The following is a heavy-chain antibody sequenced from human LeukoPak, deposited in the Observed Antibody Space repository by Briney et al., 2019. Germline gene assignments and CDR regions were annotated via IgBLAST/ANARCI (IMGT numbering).Heavy chain of an antibody. CDR3: ARHHKRWLQLVGYYFDY. V-gene: IGHV4-34*01. J-gene: IGHJ4*02. Sequence: SETLSLTCAVYGGSFSGYYWSWIRQPPGKGLEWIGEINHSGSTNYNPSLKSRVTISVDTSKNQFSLKLSSVTAADTAVYYCARHHKRWLQLVGYYFDYWGQGTLVTVSS. CDR2: INHSGST. CDR1: GGSFSGYY. D-gene: IGHD5-24*01.